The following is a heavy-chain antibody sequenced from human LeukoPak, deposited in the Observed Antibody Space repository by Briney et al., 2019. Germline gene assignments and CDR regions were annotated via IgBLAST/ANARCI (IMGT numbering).Heavy chain of an antibody. CDR3: AKDRAAVGTFDS. CDR2: IGTSSTTR. Sequence: PGGSLRLSCAASGFTFSSYTMNWVRQPPGKGLEWVSNIGTSSTTRYYADSVKGRFTISRDNAKNSLYLQMNSLRADDTAIYYCAKDRAAVGTFDSWGQGTLVTVSS. V-gene: IGHV3-48*01. J-gene: IGHJ4*02. D-gene: IGHD6-13*01. CDR1: GFTFSSYT.